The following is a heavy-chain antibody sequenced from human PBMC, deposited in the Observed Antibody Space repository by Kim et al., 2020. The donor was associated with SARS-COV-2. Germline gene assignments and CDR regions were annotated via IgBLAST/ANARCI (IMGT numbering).Heavy chain of an antibody. CDR2: IDPTDSRT. D-gene: IGHD2-15*01. V-gene: IGHV5-10-1*01. J-gene: IGHJ4*02. CDR1: YSFTNYW. Sequence: GESLKISCRYSFTNYWITWVRQMPGKGLEWMGRIDPTDSRTDYSPSFQGHVIISVDKSISTAYLQWNSLRASDTAIYYCAREMRESGLGYCSGDSCRMDSWGQGTLVTVSS. CDR3: AREMRESGLGYCSGDSCRMDS.